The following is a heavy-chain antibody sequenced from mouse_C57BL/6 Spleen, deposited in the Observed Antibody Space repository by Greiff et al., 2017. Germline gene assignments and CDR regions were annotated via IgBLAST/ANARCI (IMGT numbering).Heavy chain of an antibody. CDR3: ARGSYGNHWYFDV. Sequence: VQLQQSGPELVKPGASVKISCKASGYSFTSYYIHWVKQRPGQGLEWIGWIYPGSGNTKYNETFKGKATLTADTSSSTAYMQLSRLTSEDSAVYYCARGSYGNHWYFDVWGTGTTVTVSS. CDR1: GYSFTSYY. CDR2: IYPGSGNT. V-gene: IGHV1-66*01. J-gene: IGHJ1*03. D-gene: IGHD2-1*01.